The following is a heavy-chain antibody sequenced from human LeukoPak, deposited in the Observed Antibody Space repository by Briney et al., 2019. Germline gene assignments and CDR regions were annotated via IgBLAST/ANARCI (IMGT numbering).Heavy chain of an antibody. D-gene: IGHD3-10*01. CDR2: ITGSSNSI. J-gene: IGHJ6*03. CDR1: GFTFSNHD. CDR3: VREGSGSTHYMDV. Sequence: GGSLRLSCAASGFTFSNHDMNWVRQAPGKGLEWVSSITGSSNSIDFADSVKGRFAISRDNAKNSLFLQMDSLRVEDTAVYYCVREGSGSTHYMDVWGKGTTVIVSS. V-gene: IGHV3-21*01.